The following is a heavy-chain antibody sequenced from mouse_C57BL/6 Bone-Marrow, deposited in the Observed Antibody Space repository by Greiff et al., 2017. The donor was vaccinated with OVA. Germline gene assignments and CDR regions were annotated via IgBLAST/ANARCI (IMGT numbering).Heavy chain of an antibody. J-gene: IGHJ3*01. D-gene: IGHD2-4*01. CDR1: GYTFTDYY. Sequence: VQLQQSGPELVKPGASVKLSCKASGYTFTDYYMNWVKQSHGKSLEWIGDINPNNGGTSYNQKFKGKATLTVDKSSSTAYMELRSLTSEDSAVYYCAREGEDYDGRASFAYWGQGTLVTVSA. V-gene: IGHV1-26*01. CDR2: INPNNGGT. CDR3: AREGEDYDGRASFAY.